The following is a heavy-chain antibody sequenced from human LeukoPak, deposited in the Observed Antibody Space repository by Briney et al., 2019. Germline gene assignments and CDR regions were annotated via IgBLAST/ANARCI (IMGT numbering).Heavy chain of an antibody. CDR1: GFTFSSYW. V-gene: IGHV3-74*01. D-gene: IGHD3-9*01. CDR2: INGDGSTI. Sequence: PGGSLRLSCAASGFTFSSYWMHWVRQVPGKGLVWVSRINGDGSTISYADSVKGRFTISRDNSENTLYLQMNSLRTEDTAVYHCAKDRRYFDWSSLDYWGQGTLVTVSS. J-gene: IGHJ4*02. CDR3: AKDRRYFDWSSLDY.